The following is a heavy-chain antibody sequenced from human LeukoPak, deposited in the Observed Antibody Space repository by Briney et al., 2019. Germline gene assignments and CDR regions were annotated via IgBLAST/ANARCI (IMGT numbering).Heavy chain of an antibody. J-gene: IGHJ3*02. Sequence: GESLKISCKGSGYSFTSYWIGWVRQMPGKGLEWMGIIYPGDSDTRYSPSFQGQVTISADKSISTAYLQRSSLKASDTAMYYCASSRITIFRVVIVGAFDIWGQGTMVTVSS. CDR1: GYSFTSYW. D-gene: IGHD3-3*01. CDR2: IYPGDSDT. V-gene: IGHV5-51*03. CDR3: ASSRITIFRVVIVGAFDI.